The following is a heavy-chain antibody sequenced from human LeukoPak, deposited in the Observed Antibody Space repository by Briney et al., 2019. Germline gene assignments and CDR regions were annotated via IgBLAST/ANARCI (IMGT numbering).Heavy chain of an antibody. CDR1: GFTFSGYG. J-gene: IGHJ5*02. Sequence: GRSLRLSCAASGFTFSGYGMHWVHQAPGKGLEWVTGIAFDGSRKHYADSVKGRFTISRDNARNTMDLQMNSQRVEDTAVYHCTRYDSSRFDPWGQGTLVIVSS. CDR3: TRYDSSRFDP. CDR2: IAFDGSRK. V-gene: IGHV3-30*03. D-gene: IGHD3-3*01.